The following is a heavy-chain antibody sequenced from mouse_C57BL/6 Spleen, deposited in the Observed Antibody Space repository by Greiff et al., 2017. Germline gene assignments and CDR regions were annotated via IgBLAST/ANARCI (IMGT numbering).Heavy chain of an antibody. CDR1: GYTFTSYG. V-gene: IGHV1-58*01. CDR2: IYIGNGYT. Sequence: EVQRVESGAELVRPGSSVKMSCKTSGYTFTSYGINWVKQRPGQGLEWIGYIYIGNGYTEYNEKFKGKATLTSDTSSSTAYMQLSSLTSEDSAIYFCARNYYGSSPRWYFDVWGTGTTVTVSS. J-gene: IGHJ1*03. CDR3: ARNYYGSSPRWYFDV. D-gene: IGHD1-1*01.